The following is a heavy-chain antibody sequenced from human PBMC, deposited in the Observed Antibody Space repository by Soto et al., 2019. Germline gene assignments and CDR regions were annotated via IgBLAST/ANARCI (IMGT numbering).Heavy chain of an antibody. CDR2: IIPIFGTA. CDR3: ARGLSSWYFDP. J-gene: IGHJ4*02. D-gene: IGHD6-13*01. CDR1: GGTCSSYA. Sequence: SVKVSCKASGGTCSSYAISWVRQAPGQGLERMGGIIPIFGTANYAQKFQGRVTITADESTSTAYMELSSLRSEDTAVYYCARGLSSWYFDPWGQGTLVTVSS. V-gene: IGHV1-69*13.